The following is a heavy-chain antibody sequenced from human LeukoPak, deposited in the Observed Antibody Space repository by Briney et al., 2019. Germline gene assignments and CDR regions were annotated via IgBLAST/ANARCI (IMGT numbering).Heavy chain of an antibody. J-gene: IGHJ5*02. D-gene: IGHD2-2*02. CDR2: ISSSSSYI. CDR3: ARWQYQLLYGDWFDP. Sequence: GGSLRLSCAASGFTFSSYSMNWVRQAPGKGLEWVSSISSSSSYIYYADSVKGRFTISRDNAKNSLYLQMNSLRAEDTAVYYCARWQYQLLYGDWFDPWGQGTLVTVSS. V-gene: IGHV3-21*01. CDR1: GFTFSSYS.